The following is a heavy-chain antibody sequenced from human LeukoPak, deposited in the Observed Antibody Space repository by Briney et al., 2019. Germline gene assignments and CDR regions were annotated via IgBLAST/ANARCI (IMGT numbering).Heavy chain of an antibody. D-gene: IGHD3-10*01. CDR1: GFTFSSYS. J-gene: IGHJ5*02. Sequence: GGSLRLSCAASGFTFSSYSMNWVRQAPGKGLEWVTSISSSSSYIYYADSVKGRFTISRDNAKNSLYLQMNSLRAEDTAVYYCARWGSGSYYGRKNWFDPWGQGTLVTVSS. V-gene: IGHV3-21*01. CDR3: ARWGSGSYYGRKNWFDP. CDR2: ISSSSSYI.